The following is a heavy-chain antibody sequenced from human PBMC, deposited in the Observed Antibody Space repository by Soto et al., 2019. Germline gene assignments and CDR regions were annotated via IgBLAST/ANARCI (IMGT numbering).Heavy chain of an antibody. CDR2: IYYSGST. D-gene: IGHD2-2*01. V-gene: IGHV4-61*01. CDR3: ARVVPAAILFDY. Sequence: ETLSLTCTVSGGSVSIGSYYWSWIRQPPGKGLEWIGYIYYSGSTNYNPSLKSRVTISVDTSKNQFSLKLSSVTAADTAVYYCARVVPAAILFDYWGQGTLVTVSS. CDR1: GGSVSIGSYY. J-gene: IGHJ4*02.